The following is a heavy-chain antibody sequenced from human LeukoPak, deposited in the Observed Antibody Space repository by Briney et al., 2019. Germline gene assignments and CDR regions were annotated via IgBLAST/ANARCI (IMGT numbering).Heavy chain of an antibody. V-gene: IGHV1-69*13. D-gene: IGHD2-2*01. CDR3: ESYPVGYCSSTSCSHAFDI. CDR1: GGTFSSYA. Sequence: ASVKVSCKASGGTFSSYAISWVRQAPGQGLEWMGGIIPIFGTANYAQKFQGRVTITADESTSTAYMELSSLRSEDTAVYYCESYPVGYCSSTSCSHAFDIWGQGTMVTVSS. CDR2: IIPIFGTA. J-gene: IGHJ3*02.